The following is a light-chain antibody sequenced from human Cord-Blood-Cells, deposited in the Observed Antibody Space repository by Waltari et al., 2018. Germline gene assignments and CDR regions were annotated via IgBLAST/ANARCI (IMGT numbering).Light chain of an antibody. CDR3: CSYAGSSTVV. Sequence: HSALTQPASVSGSAGECLTLPCTRTSSDVGCHNLVSWYQQHPGNAPKLMIYEGSKRPSGVSNRFSGSKSGNTASLTISGLQAEDESDYYCCSYAGSSTVVFGGGTKLTVL. V-gene: IGLV2-23*01. CDR1: SSDVGCHNL. J-gene: IGLJ2*01. CDR2: EGS.